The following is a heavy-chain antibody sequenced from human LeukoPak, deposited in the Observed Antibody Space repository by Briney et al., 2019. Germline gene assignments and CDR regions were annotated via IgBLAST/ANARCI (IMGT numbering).Heavy chain of an antibody. Sequence: SETLSLTCIVSGGSVSSGSYYWSWIRQPPGKGLEWIGYIYNSVRTNYIPSLKSRVTISVDTSKNQLSLKLSSVTAADTAVYFCVRDLVATIDNYYYGMDVWGQGTTVTVSS. CDR1: GGSVSSGSYY. CDR3: VRDLVATIDNYYYGMDV. CDR2: IYNSVRT. D-gene: IGHD5-12*01. J-gene: IGHJ6*02. V-gene: IGHV4-61*01.